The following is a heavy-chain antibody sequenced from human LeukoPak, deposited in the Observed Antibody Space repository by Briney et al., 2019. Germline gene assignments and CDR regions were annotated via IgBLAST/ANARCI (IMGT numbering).Heavy chain of an antibody. CDR3: ARDYGDYGEYFQH. J-gene: IGHJ1*01. V-gene: IGHV3-21*01. CDR1: GFTFSSYS. D-gene: IGHD4-17*01. Sequence: GGSLRLSCAASGFTFSSYSMNWVRQAPGKGLEWVSSISSSSSYIYYADSVKGRFTISRDNAKNSLYLQMNSPRAEDTAVYYCARDYGDYGEYFQHWGQGTLVTVSS. CDR2: ISSSSSYI.